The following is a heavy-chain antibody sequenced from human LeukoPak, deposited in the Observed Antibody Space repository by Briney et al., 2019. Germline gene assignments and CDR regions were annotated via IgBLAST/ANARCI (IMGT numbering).Heavy chain of an antibody. CDR2: ISPNSGGT. CDR3: ARSPSGTNDAFDI. V-gene: IGHV1-2*02. J-gene: IGHJ3*02. Sequence: ASVKVSCKASGYTFTGYYMHWVRQAPGQGLEWMGWISPNSGGTNYAQKFQGRVTMTRDTSISTAYMELSRLRSDDTAVYYCARSPSGTNDAFDIWGQGTMVTVSS. CDR1: GYTFTGYY. D-gene: IGHD1-26*01.